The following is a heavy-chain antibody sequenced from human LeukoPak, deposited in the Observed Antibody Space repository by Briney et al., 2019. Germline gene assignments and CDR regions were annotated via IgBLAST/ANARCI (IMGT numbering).Heavy chain of an antibody. J-gene: IGHJ4*02. CDR1: GFTFSSYG. D-gene: IGHD3-10*01. CDR3: AKDYGSGSYYNYY. CDR2: ISYDGSNK. Sequence: GGSLRLSCAASGFTFSSYGMHWVRQAPGKGLEWVAVISYDGSNKYYADSVKGRFTISRDDSKNTLYLQMNSLRAEDTAVYYCAKDYGSGSYYNYYWGQGTLVTVSS. V-gene: IGHV3-30*18.